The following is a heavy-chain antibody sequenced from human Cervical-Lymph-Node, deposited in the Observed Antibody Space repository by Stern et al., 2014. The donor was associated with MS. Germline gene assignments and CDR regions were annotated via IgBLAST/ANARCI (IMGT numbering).Heavy chain of an antibody. J-gene: IGHJ4*02. V-gene: IGHV1-18*01. CDR2: ISAHNGKT. CDR3: ATFIATAGTFNY. D-gene: IGHD6-25*01. Sequence: QVQLVQSGAEVKKPGASVKVSCKASGHTTTSYGISWVRQAPGQGLEGMGWISAHNGKTNYVQKFQGRVTMTTDTSTSTAYMEVRSLRSDDTAVYYCATFIATAGTFNYWGQGTLVTVSS. CDR1: GHTTTSYG.